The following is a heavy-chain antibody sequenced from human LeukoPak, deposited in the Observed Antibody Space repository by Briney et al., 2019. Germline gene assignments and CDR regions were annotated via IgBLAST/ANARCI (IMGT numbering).Heavy chain of an antibody. Sequence: QPGGSLRLSCAASGFTFSNYAMTWVRQAPGKGLEWVSTISGSGGSTYYADSVKGRFTISRDNAKNSLFLQMNGLRAEDTAVYYCARVDYGIDYWGQGTLVTVSS. CDR2: ISGSGGST. CDR1: GFTFSNYA. CDR3: ARVDYGIDY. D-gene: IGHD4/OR15-4a*01. J-gene: IGHJ4*02. V-gene: IGHV3-23*01.